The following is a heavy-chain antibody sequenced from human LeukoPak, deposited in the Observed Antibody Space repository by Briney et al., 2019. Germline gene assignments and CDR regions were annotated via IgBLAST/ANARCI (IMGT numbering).Heavy chain of an antibody. Sequence: ASVKVSCKVSGYTLTELSMHWVRQAPGQGLEWMGGIIPIFGTANYAQKFQGRVTITADESTSTAYMELSSLRSEDTAVYYCARGCGGDCPIDYWGQGTLVTVSS. J-gene: IGHJ4*02. D-gene: IGHD2-21*02. CDR1: GYTLTELS. CDR2: IIPIFGTA. V-gene: IGHV1-69*13. CDR3: ARGCGGDCPIDY.